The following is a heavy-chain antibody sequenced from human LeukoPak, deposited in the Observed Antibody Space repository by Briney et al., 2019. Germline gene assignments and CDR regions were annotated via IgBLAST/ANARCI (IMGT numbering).Heavy chain of an antibody. CDR2: IYTGGTT. D-gene: IGHD5-12*01. J-gene: IGHJ4*02. CDR3: ARGTLRSGYDS. Sequence: GGSLRLPCAASGLTVSRTYLIWVRQAPGKGLEWVSSIYTGGTTYYADSVKGRFTISRDNSKNTLHLQLTSLRADDTALYFCARGTLRSGYDSWGQGTLVTVS. V-gene: IGHV3-66*01. CDR1: GLTVSRTY.